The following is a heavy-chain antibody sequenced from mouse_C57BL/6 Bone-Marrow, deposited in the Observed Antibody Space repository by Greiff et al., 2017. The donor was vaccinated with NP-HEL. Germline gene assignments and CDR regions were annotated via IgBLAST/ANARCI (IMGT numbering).Heavy chain of an antibody. CDR3: ARENTVVARYWYFDV. D-gene: IGHD1-1*01. J-gene: IGHJ1*03. Sequence: QVQLQQPGAELVKPGASVKMSCKASGYTFTSYWITWVKQRPGKGLEWIGDIYPGSGSTNYNEKFKSKATLTVDTSSSTAYKQLSSRTAEDSAVYYCARENTVVARYWYFDVWGTGTTVTVSS. V-gene: IGHV1-55*01. CDR2: IYPGSGST. CDR1: GYTFTSYW.